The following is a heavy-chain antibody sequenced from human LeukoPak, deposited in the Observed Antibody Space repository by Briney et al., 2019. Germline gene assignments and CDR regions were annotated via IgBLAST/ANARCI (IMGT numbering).Heavy chain of an antibody. D-gene: IGHD3-10*01. J-gene: IGHJ4*02. CDR3: ARGSGSYYAPRQDY. V-gene: IGHV1-46*01. Sequence: ASVKVSCKASGYTFFSYFLHWVRQAPGQGLEWMGIINPNVGSTTYAQKFQGRVTMTRDTSTSTVYMELSSLRSEDTAVYYCARGSGSYYAPRQDYWGQGTLVTVSS. CDR2: INPNVGST. CDR1: GYTFFSYF.